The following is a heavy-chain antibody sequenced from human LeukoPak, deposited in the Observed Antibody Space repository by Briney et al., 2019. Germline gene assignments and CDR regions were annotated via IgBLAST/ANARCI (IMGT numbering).Heavy chain of an antibody. J-gene: IGHJ3*02. CDR3: ARDRAPYYDSSGYGDAFDI. Sequence: ASVKVSCKASGGTFSSYAISWVRQAPGQGLEWMGGIIPIFGTANYAQKFQGRVTITADESTSTAYMELSSLRSEDTAVYYCARDRAPYYDSSGYGDAFDIWGQGTMVTVSS. CDR1: GGTFSSYA. V-gene: IGHV1-69*13. CDR2: IIPIFGTA. D-gene: IGHD3-22*01.